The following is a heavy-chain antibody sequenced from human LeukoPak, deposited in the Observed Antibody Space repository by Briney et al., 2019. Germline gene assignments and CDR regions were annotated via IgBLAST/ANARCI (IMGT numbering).Heavy chain of an antibody. CDR1: GGTFSSYE. V-gene: IGHV1-69*06. CDR2: IMPMFGKT. D-gene: IGHD2-2*01. J-gene: IGHJ4*02. CDR3: AGGRTDIVVVPATLRNYYFDY. Sequence: GASVKVSCKASGGTFSSYEISWVRQAPGQGLEWMGGIMPMFGKTNYAQKFQGRVTTTADKATSTAYMELSSLRSEDTAVYYCAGGRTDIVVVPATLRNYYFDYWGQGTLVTVSS.